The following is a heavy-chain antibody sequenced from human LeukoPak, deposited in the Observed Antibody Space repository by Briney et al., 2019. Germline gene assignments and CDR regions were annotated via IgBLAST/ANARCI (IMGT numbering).Heavy chain of an antibody. J-gene: IGHJ4*02. D-gene: IGHD6-19*01. Sequence: GGSLRLSCAASGFTFSSHWMHWVRQAPGKGLVWVSRIESDGSTKMYADSVKGRFTISRDNAKNSLHLEMNSLRAEDTAVYYCAREIVSAVAGNFDYWGQGTLVTVSS. CDR2: IESDGSTK. V-gene: IGHV3-74*03. CDR1: GFTFSSHW. CDR3: AREIVSAVAGNFDY.